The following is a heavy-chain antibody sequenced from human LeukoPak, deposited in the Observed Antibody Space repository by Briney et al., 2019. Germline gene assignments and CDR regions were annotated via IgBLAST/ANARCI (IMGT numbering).Heavy chain of an antibody. D-gene: IGHD3-22*01. CDR2: IDWDDDK. J-gene: IGHJ5*02. Sequence: TFSDFWMNWVRQAPGKGLEWLARIDWDDDKYYSTSLKTRLTISKDTSKNQVVLTMANMDPVDTATYYCARHDYYDSSGYSWGQGTLVTVSS. CDR3: ARHDYYDSSGYS. V-gene: IGHV2-70*18. CDR1: TFSDFW.